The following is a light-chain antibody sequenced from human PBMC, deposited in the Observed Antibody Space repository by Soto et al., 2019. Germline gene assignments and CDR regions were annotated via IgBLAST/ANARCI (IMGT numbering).Light chain of an antibody. CDR1: QSVSSN. CDR3: QQYNTWPPAIT. CDR2: GAS. V-gene: IGKV3-15*01. J-gene: IGKJ5*01. Sequence: EIVMTQSPATLSVSPGERATLSCRASQSVSSNLAWYQQKPGQAPRLLIYGASTRATGIRARFSGSGSGTEFTLTISSLQSEDFAVYYCQQYNTWPPAITFGQGTRLEIK.